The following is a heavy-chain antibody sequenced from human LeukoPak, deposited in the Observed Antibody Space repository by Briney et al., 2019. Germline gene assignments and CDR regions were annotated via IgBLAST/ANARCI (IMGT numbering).Heavy chain of an antibody. CDR2: INYSGNT. D-gene: IGHD4-17*01. CDR1: GDSISSYY. CDR3: AREGRQDYVYFDC. J-gene: IGHJ4*02. V-gene: IGHV4-59*01. Sequence: SETLSLTCTVSGDSISSYYWSWIRQPPGKGLEWMGYINYSGNTNDNPSLKSRVTISVDTSKNQFSLRLTSVTAADTAVYYCAREGRQDYVYFDCWGQGTLVTFSS.